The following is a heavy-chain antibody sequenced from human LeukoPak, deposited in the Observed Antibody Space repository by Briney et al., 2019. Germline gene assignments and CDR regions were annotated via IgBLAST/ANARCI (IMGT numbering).Heavy chain of an antibody. Sequence: SVKVSCKASGGTLSSFAFSWMRQAPGQGLEWMGRIIPIYNPVDYALRFLGRVTISTDESTNTVYMELSRLRHEDTAVYYCAREPLGCGGDCHFDFWGQGTLVTVSS. J-gene: IGHJ4*02. CDR2: IIPIYNPV. V-gene: IGHV1-69*05. CDR1: GGTLSSFA. CDR3: AREPLGCGGDCHFDF. D-gene: IGHD2-21*02.